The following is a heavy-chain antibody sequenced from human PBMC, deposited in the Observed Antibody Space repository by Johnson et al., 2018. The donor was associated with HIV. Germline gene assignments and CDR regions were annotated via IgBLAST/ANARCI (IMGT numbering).Heavy chain of an antibody. D-gene: IGHD2/OR15-2a*01. V-gene: IGHV3-33*08. CDR2: IWYDGSNK. J-gene: IGHJ3*02. CDR1: GFTFSSYG. Sequence: QMQLVESGGGVVQPGRSLRLSCAASGFTFSSYGMHWVRQAPGKGLEWVAVIWYDGSNKYYADSVKGRFTISRDNSENTLYLQMNSLRAEDTALYYCARVPSFLGRGLDAFDIWGQGTLVTVSS. CDR3: ARVPSFLGRGLDAFDI.